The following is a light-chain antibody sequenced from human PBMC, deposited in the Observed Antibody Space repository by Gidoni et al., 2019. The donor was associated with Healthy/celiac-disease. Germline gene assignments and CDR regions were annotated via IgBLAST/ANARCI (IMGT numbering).Light chain of an antibody. Sequence: SCELTQPPSVSVSPGQTDTITCPGDKLGDKYACWYQQKPGQSPVLVIYQKTKRPSGIPERFSGSNSGNTATLTISGTQAMDEADYHCQAWDSSTGGVFGGGTKLTVL. J-gene: IGLJ3*02. V-gene: IGLV3-1*01. CDR3: QAWDSSTGGV. CDR2: QKT. CDR1: KLGDKY.